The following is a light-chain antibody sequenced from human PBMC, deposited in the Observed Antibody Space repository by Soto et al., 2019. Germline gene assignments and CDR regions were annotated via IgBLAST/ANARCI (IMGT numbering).Light chain of an antibody. J-gene: IGLJ2*01. CDR1: SSNIGNNY. V-gene: IGLV1-51*01. CDR3: GTWDSSLSAGL. Sequence: QSVLTQPPSVSAAPGQTVTISCSGSSSNIGNNYVSWYQQLPGTAPKLLTYDNDKRPSGIPDRFSGSKSGTSATLAITGLQTGDEADYYCGTWDSSLSAGLFGGGTKLTVL. CDR2: DND.